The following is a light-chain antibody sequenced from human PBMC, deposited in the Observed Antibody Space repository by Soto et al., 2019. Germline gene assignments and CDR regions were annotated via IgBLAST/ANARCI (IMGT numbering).Light chain of an antibody. V-gene: IGLV1-47*01. CDR3: AAWDDSLSGYV. CDR2: RNN. J-gene: IGLJ1*01. CDR1: SSNIGSNY. Sequence: QSVLTQPPSASGTPGQRVTISCSGSSSNIGSNYVYWYQQLPGTAPKLLIYRNNQRPSGVPDRFSGSKSGTSASLAISGLRSEGEADYYCAAWDDSLSGYVFGTGTKVT.